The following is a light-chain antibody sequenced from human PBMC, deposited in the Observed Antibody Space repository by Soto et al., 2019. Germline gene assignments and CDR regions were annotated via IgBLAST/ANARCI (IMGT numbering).Light chain of an antibody. J-gene: IGKJ4*01. CDR2: KTS. V-gene: IGKV1-5*03. Sequence: DIQITQFPSTLSASVGDRVTITCWASQSINKWLAWYQQKPGKAPKLLISKTSNLKSGVPSRFSGTGSGTEFTLTISSLQPDDFASYYCQQYESYPFTFGGGTKVEI. CDR1: QSINKW. CDR3: QQYESYPFT.